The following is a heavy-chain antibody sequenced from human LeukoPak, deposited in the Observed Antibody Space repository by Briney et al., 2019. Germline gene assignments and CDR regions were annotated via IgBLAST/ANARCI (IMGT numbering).Heavy chain of an antibody. Sequence: GRSMRLSCAASGFIFSSYAMHWVRQAPGKGREWVAVISYDGSNKYYADSVKGRFTISRVNSKNTLYLQMNSRRSEDTAVYYCARDQFAGFDPWGQGTRVTVPS. CDR2: ISYDGSNK. V-gene: IGHV3-30-3*01. D-gene: IGHD5-24*01. CDR3: ARDQFAGFDP. CDR1: GFIFSSYA. J-gene: IGHJ5*02.